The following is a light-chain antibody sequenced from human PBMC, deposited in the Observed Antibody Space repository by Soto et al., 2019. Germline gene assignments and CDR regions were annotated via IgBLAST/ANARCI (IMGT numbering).Light chain of an antibody. Sequence: DIQMTQSPSTLSASVGDRVTITCRASQSIKTWLAWYQQKPGRAPSLLIYKASTLESGVPSRFSGDGSETEYTLTISGLQPDDFATYYCQQYNSYPLTFGGGTKVEIK. CDR1: QSIKTW. J-gene: IGKJ4*01. CDR3: QQYNSYPLT. CDR2: KAS. V-gene: IGKV1-5*03.